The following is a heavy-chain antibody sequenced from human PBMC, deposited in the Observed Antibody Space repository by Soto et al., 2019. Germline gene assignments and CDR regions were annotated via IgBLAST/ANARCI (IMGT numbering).Heavy chain of an antibody. D-gene: IGHD6-6*01. Sequence: SETLSLTCTVSGGSISSGGYYWSWIRQHPGKGLEWIGYIYYSGSTYYNPSLKSRVTISVDTSKNQFSLQMNSVTPDDTAVYYCASMKYSSSSVSLADFGLDVWGQGTTVTVSS. V-gene: IGHV4-31*03. CDR2: IYYSGST. J-gene: IGHJ6*02. CDR3: ASMKYSSSSVSLADFGLDV. CDR1: GGSISSGGYY.